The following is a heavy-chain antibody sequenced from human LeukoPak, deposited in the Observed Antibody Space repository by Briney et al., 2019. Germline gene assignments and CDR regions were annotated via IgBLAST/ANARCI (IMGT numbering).Heavy chain of an antibody. CDR2: ISGSGGRT. CDR3: AKDHYDNWFDP. Sequence: GGSLRLSRAASGFNFSNYAMSWVRQAPGRGLEWVSAISGSGGRTYYADSVKGRFTISRDNSKSTLYLQMNSLRADDTAIYYCAKDHYDNWFDPWGQGTLVTVSS. J-gene: IGHJ5*02. D-gene: IGHD3-16*01. V-gene: IGHV3-23*01. CDR1: GFNFSNYA.